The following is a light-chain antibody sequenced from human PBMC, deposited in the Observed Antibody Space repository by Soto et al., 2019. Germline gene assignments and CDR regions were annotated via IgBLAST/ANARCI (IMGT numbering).Light chain of an antibody. Sequence: IVMTQSPATLSVSPGERATLSCRASQSINSNLAWYQQKPGQAPRLLMFRASIRATGFPARFSGSGSGTEFNTKIRSPQSENYTIYYCQQYNHWPIEPVGGGTKVDIK. CDR3: QQYNHWPIEP. V-gene: IGKV3-15*01. CDR2: RAS. J-gene: IGKJ4*01. CDR1: QSINSN.